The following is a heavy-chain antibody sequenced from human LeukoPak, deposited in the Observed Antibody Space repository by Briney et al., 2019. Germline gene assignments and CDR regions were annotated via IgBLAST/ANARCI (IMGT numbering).Heavy chain of an antibody. CDR3: ARGGSITARRVSCGYD. CDR1: GFTFSSYG. J-gene: IGHJ4*02. V-gene: IGHV3-33*01. D-gene: IGHD6-6*01. Sequence: PGGSLRLSCAASGFTFSSYGMHWVRQAPGKGLEWVAIIWYDGSNIHYADFVKGRFTISRDNSRNTLYLQMNSLRVEDTAVYYCARGGSITARRVSCGYDWGQGTLVTVSS. CDR2: IWYDGSNI.